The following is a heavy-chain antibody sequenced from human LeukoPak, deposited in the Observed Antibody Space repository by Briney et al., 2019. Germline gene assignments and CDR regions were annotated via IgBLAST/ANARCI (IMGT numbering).Heavy chain of an antibody. J-gene: IGHJ4*02. D-gene: IGHD6-19*01. CDR3: AKGNSQWLVTFLDY. CDR2: IKTDGSIA. Sequence: PGGSLRLSCAASGFSFSFYWMHWVRQAPGKGPVWVSRIKTDGSIADYADSVKGRFTISRDNAKNTLYLQMNSLRAEDTAVYYCAKGNSQWLVTFLDYWGQGTLVTVSS. V-gene: IGHV3-74*01. CDR1: GFSFSFYW.